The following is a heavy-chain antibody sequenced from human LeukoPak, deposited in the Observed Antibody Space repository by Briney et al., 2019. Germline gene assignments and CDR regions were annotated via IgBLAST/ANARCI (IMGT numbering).Heavy chain of an antibody. CDR2: INWNGGST. J-gene: IGHJ6*03. D-gene: IGHD3-16*02. CDR3: ARDRNYDYVWGSYRFPYYYYYYMDV. Sequence: GGSLRLSCAASRFTFDDYGMSWVRQAPGKGLEWVSGINWNGGSTGYADSVKGRFTISRDNAKNSLYLQMNSLRAEDTALYYCARDRNYDYVWGSYRFPYYYYYYMDVWGKGTTVTVSS. V-gene: IGHV3-20*04. CDR1: RFTFDDYG.